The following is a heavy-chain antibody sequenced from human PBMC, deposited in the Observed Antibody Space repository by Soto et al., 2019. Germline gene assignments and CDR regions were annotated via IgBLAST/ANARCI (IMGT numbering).Heavy chain of an antibody. V-gene: IGHV3-72*01. Sequence: EVQLVESGGGLVQPGGSQRLSCAASGFTFSDHYMDWVRQAPGKGLEWVGRIRNKANSYTIDYAASVKGRFTISRDDSKDSLYLQMNSLKTEDTAIYYCARDSGKGAYFDYWGHGTLATVSS. CDR1: GFTFSDHY. J-gene: IGHJ4*01. D-gene: IGHD1-26*01. CDR3: ARDSGKGAYFDY. CDR2: IRNKANSYTI.